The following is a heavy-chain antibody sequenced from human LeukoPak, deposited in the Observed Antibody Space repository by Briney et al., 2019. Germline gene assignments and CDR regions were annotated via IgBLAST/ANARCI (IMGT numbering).Heavy chain of an antibody. CDR2: IKEDGSEK. J-gene: IGHJ1*01. CDR3: ARGGLRYFAR. V-gene: IGHV3-7*04. Sequence: GGSLRLSCAASGFTFSSHWMSWVRQAPGKGLKWVANIKEDGSEKYYVDSVKGRFTISRDNAKNSLYLQMNSLRAEDTAVYYCARGGLRYFARWGQGTLVTVSS. CDR1: GFTFSSHW. D-gene: IGHD3-9*01.